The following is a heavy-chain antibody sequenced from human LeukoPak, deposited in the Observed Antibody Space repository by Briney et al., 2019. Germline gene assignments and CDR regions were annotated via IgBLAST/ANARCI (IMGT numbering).Heavy chain of an antibody. CDR2: TDTSGNYI. CDR1: GFTFSNYG. J-gene: IGHJ4*02. D-gene: IGHD2-2*01. CDR3: ARRFCSSTSCLFDY. Sequence: PGGSLRLSCEASGFTFSNYGMNWVRQAPGKGLEWVSFTDTSGNYIYYGDSVKGRFTISRDNARNLLFLQMNGLRAEDTAVYYCARRFCSSTSCLFDYWGQGTLVTVSS. V-gene: IGHV3-21*06.